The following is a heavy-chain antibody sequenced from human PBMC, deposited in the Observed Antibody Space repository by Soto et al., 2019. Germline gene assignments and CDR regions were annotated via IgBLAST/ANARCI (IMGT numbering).Heavy chain of an antibody. CDR1: GYTFTNYG. D-gene: IGHD1-20*01. CDR3: AGPITSADHLDI. J-gene: IGHJ3*02. CDR2: ISAYNGNT. Sequence: ASVKVSCKASGYTFTNYGISWVRQAPGQGLEWMGWISAYNGNTDYVQKLQGRVTMTTDTSTSTAYMELRRLRSDDTAVYYCAGPITSADHLDIWDQGTMVTVS. V-gene: IGHV1-18*01.